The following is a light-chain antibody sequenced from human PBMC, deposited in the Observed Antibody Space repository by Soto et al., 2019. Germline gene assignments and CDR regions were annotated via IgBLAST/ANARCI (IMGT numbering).Light chain of an antibody. CDR2: AAS. J-gene: IGKJ5*01. Sequence: IQLTQSPSSLSASVGDRVTITCRASQSITNYLAWYQQNPGKAPKLLIYAASTLQSGVPSRFSGSGSGTDFTLTISSLQPEDFATYFCQQVDSYPITFGQGTRLEIK. CDR1: QSITNY. V-gene: IGKV1-9*01. CDR3: QQVDSYPIT.